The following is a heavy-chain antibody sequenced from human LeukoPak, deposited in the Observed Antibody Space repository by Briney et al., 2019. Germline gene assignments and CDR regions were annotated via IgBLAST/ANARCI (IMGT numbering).Heavy chain of an antibody. CDR1: GGSISSYY. D-gene: IGHD6-6*01. Sequence: SETLSLTCSVSGGSISSYYWSWIRQPPGKGLEWIGFIYYSGSTNYNPSLYSRVTISVDTSKNQFSLKLSSVTAADTAIYYCARAGAIAARPDFDYWGQGTLVTVSS. J-gene: IGHJ4*02. CDR3: ARAGAIAARPDFDY. CDR2: IYYSGST. V-gene: IGHV4-59*01.